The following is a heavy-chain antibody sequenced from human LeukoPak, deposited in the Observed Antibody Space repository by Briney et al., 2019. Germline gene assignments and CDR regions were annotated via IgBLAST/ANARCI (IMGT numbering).Heavy chain of an antibody. J-gene: IGHJ4*02. CDR2: IYYSGST. V-gene: IGHV4-59*01. D-gene: IGHD3-22*01. CDR3: ARRSYYYDSSGYSDPFDY. Sequence: SETLSLTCTVSGGSISSYYWSWIRQPPGKGLEWIGYIYYSGSTNYNPSLKSRVTISVDTSKNQFSLKLRSVTAADTAVYYCARRSYYYDSSGYSDPFDYWGQGTLVTVSS. CDR1: GGSISSYY.